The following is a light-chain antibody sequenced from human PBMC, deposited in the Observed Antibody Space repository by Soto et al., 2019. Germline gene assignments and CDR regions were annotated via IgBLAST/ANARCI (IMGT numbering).Light chain of an antibody. V-gene: IGKV3-15*01. CDR1: QSVSSY. J-gene: IGKJ2*01. Sequence: EIVMTQSPATLSVSPGERATLSCRASQSVSSYLAWYQQKPGQAPRLLIYGASTRATGIPARFTGSGSGTDFTLTISSLQSEDFAVYYCQHYKDWPYTFGQGTNLEI. CDR3: QHYKDWPYT. CDR2: GAS.